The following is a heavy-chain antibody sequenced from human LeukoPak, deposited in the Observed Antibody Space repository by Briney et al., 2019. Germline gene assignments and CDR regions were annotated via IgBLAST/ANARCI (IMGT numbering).Heavy chain of an antibody. J-gene: IGHJ4*02. CDR1: GFTFSTYY. CDR2: ITGSSSYI. V-gene: IGHV3-21*01. Sequence: PGGSLRLSCPAYGFTFSTYYMNWVRQAPGKGLEWVSFITGSSSYIYYTDSVKGRFTISRDNAKNSLFLQMNSLRDEDTAVYYCASGFSSSPYFDYWGQGTLVTVSS. D-gene: IGHD6-6*01. CDR3: ASGFSSSPYFDY.